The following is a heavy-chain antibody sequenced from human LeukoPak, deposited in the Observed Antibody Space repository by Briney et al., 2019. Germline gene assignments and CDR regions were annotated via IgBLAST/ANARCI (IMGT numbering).Heavy chain of an antibody. V-gene: IGHV4-39*01. CDR3: ARPYYYGSGSSLETADY. J-gene: IGHJ4*02. Sequence: SETLSLTCTVSGGSISSYYWGWIRQPPGKGLEWIGSIYYSGSTNYNTSLKSRVTISVDTSKNQFSLKLSSVTAADTAIYYCARPYYYGSGSSLETADYWGQGTLVTVSS. CDR1: GGSISSYY. D-gene: IGHD3-10*01. CDR2: IYYSGST.